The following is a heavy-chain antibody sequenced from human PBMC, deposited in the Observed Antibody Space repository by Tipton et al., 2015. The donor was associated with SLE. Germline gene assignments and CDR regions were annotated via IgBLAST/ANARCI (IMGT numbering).Heavy chain of an antibody. CDR3: ARVRWELLGPGGMDV. CDR1: GGSISGYY. D-gene: IGHD1-26*01. CDR2: IYYSGST. V-gene: IGHV4-59*01. J-gene: IGHJ6*02. Sequence: TLSLTCTVSGGSISGYYWSWIRQPPGKGLEWIGYIYYSGSTNYNPSLKSRVTISVDTSKNQFSLKLSSVTAADTAVYYCARVRWELLGPGGMDVWGQGTAVTVSS.